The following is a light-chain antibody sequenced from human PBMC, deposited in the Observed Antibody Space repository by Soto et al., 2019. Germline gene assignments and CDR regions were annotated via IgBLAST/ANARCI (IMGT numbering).Light chain of an antibody. CDR2: KAS. CDR1: QSISGW. J-gene: IGKJ2*01. V-gene: IGKV1-5*03. Sequence: DIQMTQSPSTLSVSVGDRVTITCRASQSISGWLVWHQQKPGRAPKLLIYKASSLENGVPSRFSGSGSGTEFTLTISSLQPDDFATYYCQQYSRYSAYTFGQGTKLEIK. CDR3: QQYSRYSAYT.